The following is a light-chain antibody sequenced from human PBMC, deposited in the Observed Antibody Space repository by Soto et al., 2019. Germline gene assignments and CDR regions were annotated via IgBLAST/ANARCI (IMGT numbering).Light chain of an antibody. CDR2: HAS. V-gene: IGKV1-5*01. CDR3: QQYNSFQRT. CDR1: RSIIDNW. Sequence: DIRMTQSPSTLSASVGDRVTITCRASRSIIDNWLAWYRQKPGEAPKLLIYHASTLQSGVPSRFSGSGSVTEFTLTISSLQPDDFATYYCQQYNSFQRTFGQGTKVDIK. J-gene: IGKJ1*01.